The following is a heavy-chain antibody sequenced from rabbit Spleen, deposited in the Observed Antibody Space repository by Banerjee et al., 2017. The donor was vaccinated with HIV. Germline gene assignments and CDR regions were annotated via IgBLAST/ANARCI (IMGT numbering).Heavy chain of an antibody. V-gene: IGHV1S42*01. J-gene: IGHJ4*01. CDR2: IDAGSDGT. Sequence: QEQLVESAGGLVQPGGSLKLSCKASGFTLSSYYMNWVRQAPGKGLEWIACIDAGSDGTYYASWAKGRFTISKTSSTVDLKMTSLTAADTATYFCARESFSNWDLWGQGTLVTVS. CDR3: ARESFSNWDL. D-gene: IGHD7-1*01. CDR1: GFTLSSYY.